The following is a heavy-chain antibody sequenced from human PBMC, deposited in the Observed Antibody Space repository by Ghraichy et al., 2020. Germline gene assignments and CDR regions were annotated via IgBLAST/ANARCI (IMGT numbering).Heavy chain of an antibody. CDR3: AREVYSGGLRGWNWFDP. CDR2: IYSGGST. D-gene: IGHD1-26*01. CDR1: GFTFSSNY. J-gene: IGHJ5*02. V-gene: IGHV3-66*02. Sequence: GGSLRLSCAASGFTFSSNYMSWVRQAPGKGLEWVSVIYSGGSTYYADSAKGRFTISSDNSKNTLYLQMNSLRTEDTAVYYCAREVYSGGLRGWNWFDPWGQGTLVTVSS.